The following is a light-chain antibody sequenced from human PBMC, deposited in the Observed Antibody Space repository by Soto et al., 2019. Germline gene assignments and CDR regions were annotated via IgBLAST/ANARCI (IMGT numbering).Light chain of an antibody. V-gene: IGKV1D-13*01. CDR2: DPS. Sequence: AIQLTQSPSSLSASVGDRVTITCRASQGISSALAWYQQKPGKAPKLLIYDPSSLESGVPSRFSGSGSGTDFTLNIRSLQPEDFATYYCQQFNNYPYTFGQGTKLEIK. CDR1: QGISSA. J-gene: IGKJ2*01. CDR3: QQFNNYPYT.